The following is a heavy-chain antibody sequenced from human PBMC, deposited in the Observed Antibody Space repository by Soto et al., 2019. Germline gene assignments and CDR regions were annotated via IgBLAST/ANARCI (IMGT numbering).Heavy chain of an antibody. CDR3: ARDRPPFDP. CDR1: GFTFNSYG. J-gene: IGHJ5*02. V-gene: IGHV3-33*01. CDR2: IWYDGSNK. Sequence: LRLSCAASGFTFNSYGMHWVRQAPGKGLEWVAVIWYDGSNKHYADSVEGRFAISRDNSNNTLYLQMNSLRAEDTAVYYCARDRPPFDPWGQGTLVTVSS.